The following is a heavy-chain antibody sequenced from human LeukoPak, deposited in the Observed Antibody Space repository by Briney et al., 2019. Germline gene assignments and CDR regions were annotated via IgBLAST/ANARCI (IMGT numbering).Heavy chain of an antibody. Sequence: GGSLRLSCAACGFTFSSYWMSWVRQAPGKGLEWVANIKQGGSEEYYVDSVKGRFTISRDNAKNSLYLQMNSLRAEDTAVYYCARDIVVETAYFDYWGQGTLVTVSS. CDR2: IKQGGSEE. CDR3: ARDIVVETAYFDY. J-gene: IGHJ4*02. V-gene: IGHV3-7*05. CDR1: GFTFSSYW. D-gene: IGHD2-21*02.